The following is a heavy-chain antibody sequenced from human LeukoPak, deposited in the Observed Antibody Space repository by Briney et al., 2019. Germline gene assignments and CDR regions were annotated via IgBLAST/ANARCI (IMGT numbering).Heavy chain of an antibody. CDR1: GYSFSSYW. CDR3: ARHLSDITSSPNY. J-gene: IGHJ4*02. V-gene: IGHV5-51*01. CDR2: IYPRDSRT. Sequence: GESLKISCKGSGYSFSSYWIAWVRQMPGKGLEWMGVIYPRDSRTTYSPSFQDQVTISADKSISTPYLQWTSLKASDTAMYYCARHLSDITSSPNYWGPGTLVTVSS. D-gene: IGHD2-2*01.